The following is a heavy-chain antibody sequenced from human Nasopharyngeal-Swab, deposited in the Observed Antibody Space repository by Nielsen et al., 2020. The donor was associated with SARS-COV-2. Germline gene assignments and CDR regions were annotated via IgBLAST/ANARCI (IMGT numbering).Heavy chain of an antibody. CDR2: INTITGNP. J-gene: IGHJ4*02. CDR1: GYTFTNYA. D-gene: IGHD3-22*01. CDR3: ARGSNGYDTSGFDY. V-gene: IGHV7-4-1*02. Sequence: ASVKVSCKASGYTFTNYAMNWVRQAPGQGLEWMGWINTITGNPMYAQGFTGRFVFSLDTSVSTAYLQLSSLKAEDTAVYYCARGSNGYDTSGFDYWGQGTLATVSS.